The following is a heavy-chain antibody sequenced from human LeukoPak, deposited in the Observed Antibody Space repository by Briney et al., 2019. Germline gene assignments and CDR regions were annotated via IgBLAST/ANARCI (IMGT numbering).Heavy chain of an antibody. V-gene: IGHV3-23*01. CDR3: AKGGLSYFAY. CDR2: VSNSGGST. CDR1: GFTFTSSA. J-gene: IGHJ4*02. Sequence: GGSLRLSCAASGFTFTSSAMTWVCQAPGKGLEWVSAVSNSGGSTYYADSVKGRFTISRDNSKNTLHLQMNSLRAEDTAVYYCAKGGLSYFAYWGQGTLVTVSA.